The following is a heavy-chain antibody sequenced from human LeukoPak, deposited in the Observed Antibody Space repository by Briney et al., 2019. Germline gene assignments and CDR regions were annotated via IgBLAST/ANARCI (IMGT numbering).Heavy chain of an antibody. D-gene: IGHD2-15*01. V-gene: IGHV1-18*01. CDR3: ARADIVVVVAASWFDP. CDR2: IRAYNGNT. Sequence: ASVKVSCRASGYTFTSYGISWVRQAPGQGLEWMGWIRAYNGNTNYSQKLQGRVTMTTDTTTSTAYMELRSLRSDDTAVYYCARADIVVVVAASWFDPWGQGTLVTVSS. J-gene: IGHJ5*02. CDR1: GYTFTSYG.